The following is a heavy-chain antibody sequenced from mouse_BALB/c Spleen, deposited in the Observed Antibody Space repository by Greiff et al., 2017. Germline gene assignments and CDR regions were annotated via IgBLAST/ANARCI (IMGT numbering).Heavy chain of an antibody. D-gene: IGHD2-4*01. J-gene: IGHJ3*01. CDR2: ISSGGST. CDR1: GFTFSSYA. Sequence: EVHLVESGGGLVKPGGSLKLSCAASGFTFSSYAMSWVRQTPEKRLEWVASISSGGSTYYPDSVKGRFTISRDNARNILYLQMSSLRSEDTAMYYCARGGDYDYDVWFAYWGQGTLVTVSA. V-gene: IGHV5-6-5*01. CDR3: ARGGDYDYDVWFAY.